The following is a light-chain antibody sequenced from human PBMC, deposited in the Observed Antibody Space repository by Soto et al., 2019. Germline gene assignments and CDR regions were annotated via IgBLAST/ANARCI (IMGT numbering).Light chain of an antibody. CDR2: GNS. V-gene: IGLV1-40*01. CDR3: QSYDSSLSGSV. Sequence: QLVLTQPPSVSGAPGQRVTISCTGSSSNIGAGYDVHWYQQLPGTAPKLLIYGNSNLPSGVPDRFSGSKSGTSASLAITGLQAEDEADYYCQSYDSSLSGSVFGGGTKLTVL. CDR1: SSNIGAGYD. J-gene: IGLJ2*01.